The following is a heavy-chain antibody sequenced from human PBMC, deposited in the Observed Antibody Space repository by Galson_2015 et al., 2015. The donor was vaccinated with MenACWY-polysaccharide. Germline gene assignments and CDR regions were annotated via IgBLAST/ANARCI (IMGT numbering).Heavy chain of an antibody. D-gene: IGHD3-3*01. Sequence: SVKVSCKASGYTFTSYYMHWARQAPGQGLEWMGIINPSGGSTSYAQKFQGRVTMTRDTSTSTVYMELSSLRSEDTAVYYCAASKAFWSGYSALYYYYGMDVWGQGTTVTVSS. V-gene: IGHV1-46*01. CDR3: AASKAFWSGYSALYYYYGMDV. CDR2: INPSGGST. CDR1: GYTFTSYY. J-gene: IGHJ6*02.